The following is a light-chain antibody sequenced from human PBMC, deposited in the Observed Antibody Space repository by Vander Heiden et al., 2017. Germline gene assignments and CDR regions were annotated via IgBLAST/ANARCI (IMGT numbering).Light chain of an antibody. V-gene: IGLV2-23*02. Sequence: QSALTQPAAVSGSPGQSIAISCTGPRSYVGRYNLVSWYHQHPGKAPKLMIYEVSKRPSGVSNRFSGSKSGNTASLTISGLQAEDEADYYCCSYAGSSTPGVFGGGTKLTVL. CDR2: EVS. J-gene: IGLJ3*02. CDR1: RSYVGRYNL. CDR3: CSYAGSSTPGV.